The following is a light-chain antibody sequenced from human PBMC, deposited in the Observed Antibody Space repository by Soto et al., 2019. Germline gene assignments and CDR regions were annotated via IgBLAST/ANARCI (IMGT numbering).Light chain of an antibody. J-gene: IGKJ3*01. V-gene: IGKV1-27*01. CDR3: QEYKSSPFT. CDR2: AAS. CDR1: QGIANY. Sequence: DIQMTQSPSSLSASVGDRVTITCRASQGIANYLAWYQQKPGKVPRLLIYAASTLQLGVPSRFSGSGSGTDFTLTISSLQPEDVATYYCQEYKSSPFTFGPGTKVDIK.